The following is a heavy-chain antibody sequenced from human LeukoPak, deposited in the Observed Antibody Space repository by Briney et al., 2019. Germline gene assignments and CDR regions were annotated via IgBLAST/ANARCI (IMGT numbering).Heavy chain of an antibody. CDR2: ISAYNGNT. D-gene: IGHD3-10*01. J-gene: IGHJ5*02. Sequence: ASVKVSCKASGYTFTSYGISWVRQAPGQGLEWMGWISAYNGNTNYAQKLQGRVTMTTDTSTSTAYMELRSLRSDDTAAYSCARVTAMVRGVMSWFDPWGQGTLVTVSS. CDR3: ARVTAMVRGVMSWFDP. CDR1: GYTFTSYG. V-gene: IGHV1-18*01.